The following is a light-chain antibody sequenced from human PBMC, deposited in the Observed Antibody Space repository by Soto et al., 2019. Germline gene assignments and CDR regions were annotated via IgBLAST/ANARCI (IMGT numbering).Light chain of an antibody. CDR3: QQYDHYPLT. CDR1: QSISGC. CDR2: DVS. J-gene: IGKJ4*01. V-gene: IGKV1-5*01. Sequence: DIQMSQSPSTLSASVGDRVTITCRASQSISGCLALYQQKPGKAPKFLIYDVSTLESGVPSRFSGSGSGTEFTLMITGLQPDDFATYYCQQYDHYPLTFGQGTKV.